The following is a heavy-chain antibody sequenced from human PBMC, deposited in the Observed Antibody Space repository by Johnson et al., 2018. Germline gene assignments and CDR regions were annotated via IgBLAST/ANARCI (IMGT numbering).Heavy chain of an antibody. CDR2: ISPSSDAI. Sequence: VQLVQSGVGVVQPGGSLKISCATSGFIFSHRGMIWVRQAPGKGLEWVSYISPSSDAIWYADSVVGRFTNSRDNAKNSLFLQMKSLRVDDTAVYYCTRVDVPTVNTMYMDAWGKGITVIVSS. D-gene: IGHD3-3*01. V-gene: IGHV3-48*01. CDR1: GFIFSHRG. J-gene: IGHJ6*03. CDR3: TRVDVPTVNTMYMDA.